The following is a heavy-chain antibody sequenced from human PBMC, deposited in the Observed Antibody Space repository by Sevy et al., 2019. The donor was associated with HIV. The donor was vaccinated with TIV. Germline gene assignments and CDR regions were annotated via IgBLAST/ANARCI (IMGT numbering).Heavy chain of an antibody. D-gene: IGHD3-10*01. CDR3: ARRNYGSGSDYNLLFSGMDV. Sequence: GGSLRLSCATSGFTFTTYWMSWVRQAPGKGLEWVANINQDGSEKYYVDSVRGRFTISRDNAKKSLYLHMDSLRAEDTAEYYGARRNYGSGSDYNLLFSGMDVWGQGTTVTVSS. J-gene: IGHJ6*02. CDR2: INQDGSEK. V-gene: IGHV3-7*01. CDR1: GFTFTTYW.